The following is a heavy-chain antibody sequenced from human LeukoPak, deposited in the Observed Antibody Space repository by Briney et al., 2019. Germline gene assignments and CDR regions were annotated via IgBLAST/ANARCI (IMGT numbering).Heavy chain of an antibody. CDR1: GYTFTTYG. J-gene: IGHJ4*02. CDR3: ARGHSESSLSFFDF. CDR2: NRAYNGDT. Sequence: ASVKVSCKASGYTFTTYGFNWVRQAPGQGLEWMGWNRAYNGDTQYAQKLQGRVTMTTDTSTRTAYLELRSLSSDDTAVYYCARGHSESSLSFFDFWGQGTLVTVSS. V-gene: IGHV1-18*01. D-gene: IGHD1-26*01.